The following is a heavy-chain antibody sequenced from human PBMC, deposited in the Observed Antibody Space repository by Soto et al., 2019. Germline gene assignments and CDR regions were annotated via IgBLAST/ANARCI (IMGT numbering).Heavy chain of an antibody. CDR3: ARGDIVVVPGSAVYYYYYMDV. D-gene: IGHD2-2*01. CDR2: IYYSGST. CDR1: GGSISSYY. V-gene: IGHV4-59*01. Sequence: SETLSLTCTVSGGSISSYYWSWIRQPPGKGLEWIGYIYYSGSTNYNPSLKSRVTISVDTSKNQFSLKLSSVTAADTAVYYCARGDIVVVPGSAVYYYYYMDVWGKGTTVTVSS. J-gene: IGHJ6*03.